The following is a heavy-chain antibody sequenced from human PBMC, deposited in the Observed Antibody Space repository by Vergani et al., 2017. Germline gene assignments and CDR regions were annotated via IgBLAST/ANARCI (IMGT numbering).Heavy chain of an antibody. J-gene: IGHJ4*02. CDR2: ISAYNGNT. V-gene: IGHV1-18*04. CDR3: ARAPLWFGELTLDY. CDR1: GYTFTSYY. D-gene: IGHD3-10*01. Sequence: QVQLVQSGAEVKKPGASVKVSCKASGYTFTSYYMHWVRQAPGQGLEWMGWISAYNGNTNYAQKLQGRVTMTTDTSTSTAYMELRSLRSDDTAVYYCARAPLWFGELTLDYWGQGTLVTVSS.